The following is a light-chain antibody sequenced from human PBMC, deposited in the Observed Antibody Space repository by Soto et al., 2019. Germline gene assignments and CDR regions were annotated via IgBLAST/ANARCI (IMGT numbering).Light chain of an antibody. J-gene: IGLJ3*02. Sequence: QSVLTQPASVSGSPGQSITIPCTGTRSDVGNYNLVSWYQQHPDTAPKLIIFEATKRPSGVSHRFSGSKSGNTASLTISGLQTEDESDYYCCSYAGSRTWVFGGGTQLTVL. CDR1: RSDVGNYNL. CDR3: CSYAGSRTWV. V-gene: IGLV2-23*01. CDR2: EAT.